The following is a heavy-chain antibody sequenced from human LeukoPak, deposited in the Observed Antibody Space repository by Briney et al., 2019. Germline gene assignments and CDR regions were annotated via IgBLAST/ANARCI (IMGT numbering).Heavy chain of an antibody. CDR2: INSDMSST. CDR3: ARDIAVAGNYFDY. Sequence: GGSLRLSCAASGFTFSNYWMHWVRQAPGKGLVWVSRINSDMSSTNYADSVEGRFTISRDNAKNTLYLQMNSLRAEDTAVYYCARDIAVAGNYFDYWSQGTLVTVSS. V-gene: IGHV3-74*01. D-gene: IGHD6-19*01. J-gene: IGHJ4*02. CDR1: GFTFSNYW.